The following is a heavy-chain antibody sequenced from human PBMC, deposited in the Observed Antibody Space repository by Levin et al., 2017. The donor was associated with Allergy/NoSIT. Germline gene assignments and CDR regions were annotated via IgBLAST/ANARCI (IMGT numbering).Heavy chain of an antibody. CDR3: ANRQDSGGIHDPSGHSLC. J-gene: IGHJ4*02. CDR1: GFTFSSYD. V-gene: IGHV3-23*01. D-gene: IGHD2-15*01. CDR2: ISAGGDTT. Sequence: PGESLKISCAAFGFTFSSYDMTWVRQAPGKGLEWVSAISAGGDTTYYAESVRGRFTISRDNSKFTVYLQMNSLRAEDTAVYYCANRQDSGGIHDPSGHSLCGGRGTLVTVSS.